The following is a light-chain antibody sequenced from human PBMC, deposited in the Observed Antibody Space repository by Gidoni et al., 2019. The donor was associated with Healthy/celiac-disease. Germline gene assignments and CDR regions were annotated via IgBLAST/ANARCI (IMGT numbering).Light chain of an antibody. J-gene: IGKJ2*01. V-gene: IGKV1-33*01. CDR2: AAS. Sequence: IQLAQSPSSLSASVGDRVTITCQASQDISNYLNWYQQKPGKAPKLLIYAASNLETGVPSRFSGSGSGTDFTFTISSLQPEDIATYYCQQYDNMTYTFGQGTKLEIK. CDR1: QDISNY. CDR3: QQYDNMTYT.